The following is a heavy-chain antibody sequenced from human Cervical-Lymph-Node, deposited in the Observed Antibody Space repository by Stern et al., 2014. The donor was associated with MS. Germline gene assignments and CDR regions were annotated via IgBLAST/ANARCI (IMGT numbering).Heavy chain of an antibody. CDR3: VRSGETVTSVFHY. CDR1: GFTFNEYT. V-gene: IGHV3-43*01. D-gene: IGHD4-11*01. J-gene: IGHJ4*02. Sequence: EVQLVESGGVVVQPGGSVRLSCAASGFTFNEYTMHWVRQAPGKGLEWVSLINWYGDSPYDADSVRGRFTISRDNSKNSLYLQMNSLRPEDTAVYYCVRSGETVTSVFHYLGQGTLVTVSS. CDR2: INWYGDSP.